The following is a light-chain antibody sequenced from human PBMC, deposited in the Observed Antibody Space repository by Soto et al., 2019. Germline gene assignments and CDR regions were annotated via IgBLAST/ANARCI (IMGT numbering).Light chain of an antibody. CDR1: PSVSRR. CDR3: QQYGGSPIT. Sequence: EVVLTQSPGTLSLSPGGRATLSCRASPSVSRRLAWYQQRPGQSPRLLISGASMRASGVPVRFIGSGSGTDFTLTITRLEPEDFAVYYCQQYGGSPITFGLGTRLEIK. V-gene: IGKV3-20*01. J-gene: IGKJ5*01. CDR2: GAS.